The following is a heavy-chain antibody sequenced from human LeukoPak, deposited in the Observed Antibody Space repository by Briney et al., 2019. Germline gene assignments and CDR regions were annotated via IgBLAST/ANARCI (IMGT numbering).Heavy chain of an antibody. CDR1: GSSINSGYY. D-gene: IGHD3-10*01. CDR2: IYHSGST. J-gene: IGHJ4*02. Sequence: SETLSLTCAVSGSSINSGYYWGWIRQPPGKGLEWIGIIYHSGSTYYNPSLRSRVTISVDTSKNQFSLKLSSVTAADTAVYYCARQTSYYSGSGSYYPGYFFDYWGQGTLVTVSS. CDR3: ARQTSYYSGSGSYYPGYFFDY. V-gene: IGHV4-38-2*01.